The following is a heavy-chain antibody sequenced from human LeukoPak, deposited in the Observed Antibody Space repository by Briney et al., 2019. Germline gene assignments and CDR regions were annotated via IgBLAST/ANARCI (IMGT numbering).Heavy chain of an antibody. CDR1: GFTFSSYG. CDR3: ARGPYCSGGSCYSGLVDY. CDR2: IWYDGSDK. V-gene: IGHV3-33*01. J-gene: IGHJ4*02. D-gene: IGHD2-15*01. Sequence: GGTLRLSCAASGFTFSSYGMHWVRQAPGKGLEGGALIWYDGSDKSYADSVKGRFTISRDNSRNTLYLQMNSLRAEDTAVYYCARGPYCSGGSCYSGLVDYWGQGTLVTVSS.